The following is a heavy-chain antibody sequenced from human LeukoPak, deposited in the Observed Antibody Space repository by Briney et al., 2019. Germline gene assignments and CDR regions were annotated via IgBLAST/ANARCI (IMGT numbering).Heavy chain of an antibody. J-gene: IGHJ4*02. CDR3: ARDGHRMYYYGGSDYHLDY. CDR1: GYTFTSYG. V-gene: IGHV1-18*01. Sequence: GASVKVSCKASGYTFTSYGISWVRQAPGQGLEWMGWISAYNGNTNYAQKLQGRVTMTTDTSTSTAYMELRSLRSDDTALYYCARDGHRMYYYGGSDYHLDYWGQGTLVTVSS. CDR2: ISAYNGNT. D-gene: IGHD3-22*01.